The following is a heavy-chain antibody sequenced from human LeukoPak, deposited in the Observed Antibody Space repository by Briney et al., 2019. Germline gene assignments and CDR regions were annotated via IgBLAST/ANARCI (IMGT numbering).Heavy chain of an antibody. Sequence: SETLSLTCTVSGGSISSYYWSWLRQPAGKGLEWIGRIYTSGSTNYNPSLKSRVTMSVATSKNQFSLKLSSVTAADTAVYYCARDQGITIFGVWFDPWGQGTLVTVSS. V-gene: IGHV4-4*07. CDR1: GGSISSYY. J-gene: IGHJ5*02. CDR2: IYTSGST. CDR3: ARDQGITIFGVWFDP. D-gene: IGHD3-3*01.